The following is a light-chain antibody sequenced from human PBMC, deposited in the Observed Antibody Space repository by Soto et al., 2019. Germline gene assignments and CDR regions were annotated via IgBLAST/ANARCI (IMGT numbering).Light chain of an antibody. CDR1: SRDVGGYNY. Sequence: QSVLTQPRSVSGSPGQSVTISCTGTSRDVGGYNYVSWYQQHPGKAPKLMIYDVSERPSGVPDRFSGSKSGNTASLTISGLQAEDEADYYCCSYAGSYTLYVFGTGTKVPVL. CDR2: DVS. J-gene: IGLJ1*01. V-gene: IGLV2-11*01. CDR3: CSYAGSYTLYV.